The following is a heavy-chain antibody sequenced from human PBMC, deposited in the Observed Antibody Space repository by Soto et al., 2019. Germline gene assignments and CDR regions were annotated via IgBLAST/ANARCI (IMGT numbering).Heavy chain of an antibody. CDR3: ARVGYGGNSGGNY. CDR1: GGSISSGGYY. CDR2: IYYSGST. J-gene: IGHJ4*02. V-gene: IGHV4-31*03. D-gene: IGHD2-21*02. Sequence: QVQLPESGPGLVKPSQTLSLTCTVSGGSISSGGYYWSWIRQHPRKVLEWIGYIYYSGSTYYIPCLKSRVTISVDTSKNQCSLKLSSVTAADTAVYYCARVGYGGNSGGNYWGQGTLVTVSS.